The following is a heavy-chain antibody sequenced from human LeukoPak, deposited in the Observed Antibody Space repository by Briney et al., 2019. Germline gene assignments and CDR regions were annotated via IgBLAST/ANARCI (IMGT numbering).Heavy chain of an antibody. CDR3: ARDHRSVAGQFDY. V-gene: IGHV3-66*01. D-gene: IGHD6-19*01. CDR2: TYSGGGT. Sequence: PGGSLRLSCAASGFTVSSNYMSWVRQAPGKGLEWVSLTYSGGGTDYTDPVKGRFIISRDNSKNTLYLQMNSLRAEDTAIYYCARDHRSVAGQFDYWGQGTLVTVSS. CDR1: GFTVSSNY. J-gene: IGHJ4*02.